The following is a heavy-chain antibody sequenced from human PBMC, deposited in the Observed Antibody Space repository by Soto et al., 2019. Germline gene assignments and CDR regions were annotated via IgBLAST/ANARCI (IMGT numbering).Heavy chain of an antibody. CDR1: GGSISSYY. V-gene: IGHV4-59*01. CDR2: IYYSGST. D-gene: IGHD3-10*01. Sequence: QVQLQESGPGLVKPSETLSLTCTVSGGSISSYYWSWIRQPPGKGLEWIGYIYYSGSTNYNPSLKSRVTISVDTSKNQFSLKLSSVTAADTAVYYCARGTGDCFDSWGQGTLVTVSS. J-gene: IGHJ5*01. CDR3: ARGTGDCFDS.